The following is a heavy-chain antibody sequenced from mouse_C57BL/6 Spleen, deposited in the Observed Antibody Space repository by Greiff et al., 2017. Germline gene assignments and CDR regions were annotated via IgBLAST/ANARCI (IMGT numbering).Heavy chain of an antibody. V-gene: IGHV1-69*01. D-gene: IGHD3-2*02. J-gene: IGHJ4*01. CDR1: GYTFTSYW. CDR3: ARRGSSGYDYAMDY. CDR2: IDPSDSYT. Sequence: QVQLQQPGAELVMPGASVKLSCKASGYTFTSYWMHWVKQRPGQGLEWIGEIDPSDSYTNYNQKFKCKSTLTVDKSSSTAYMQLSSLTSEDSAVYYCARRGSSGYDYAMDYWGQGTSVTVSS.